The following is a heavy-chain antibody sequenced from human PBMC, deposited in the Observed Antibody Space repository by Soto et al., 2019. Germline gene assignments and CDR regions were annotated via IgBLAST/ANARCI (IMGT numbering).Heavy chain of an antibody. V-gene: IGHV4-59*01. J-gene: IGHJ5*02. CDR2: IYYSGST. CDR1: GYSNSGYY. CDR3: ARTYTYYYYSSLLGWFYP. D-gene: IGHD3-22*01. Sequence: SETLSLTCTVCGYSNSGYYWSWVRQPPGKGLQWIGCIYYSGSTNYNPSLKSRVTISVDTSKNQFSLKLSSVAAADTAVYYCARTYTYYYYSSLLGWFYPWGQGTLVTVSS.